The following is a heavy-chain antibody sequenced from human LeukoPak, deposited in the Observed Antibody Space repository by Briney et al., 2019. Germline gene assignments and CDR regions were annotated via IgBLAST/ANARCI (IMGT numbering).Heavy chain of an antibody. CDR2: MNPNSGNT. Sequence: GASVKVSCKASGYTFTGYYMHWVRQATGQGLEWMGWMNPNSGNTGYAQKFQGRVTMTRNSSISTAYMELSSLRSEDTAVYYCARKSTPSSGWTPFDYWGQGTLVTVSS. J-gene: IGHJ4*02. CDR1: GYTFTGYY. D-gene: IGHD6-19*01. V-gene: IGHV1-8*02. CDR3: ARKSTPSSGWTPFDY.